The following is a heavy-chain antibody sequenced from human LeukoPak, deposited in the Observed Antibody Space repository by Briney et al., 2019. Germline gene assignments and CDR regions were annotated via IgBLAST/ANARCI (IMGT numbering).Heavy chain of an antibody. D-gene: IGHD3-16*01. CDR2: ISSSSSYI. J-gene: IGHJ4*02. V-gene: IGHV3-21*01. CDR1: GFTFSSYS. CDR3: ARAKGREFGGTPLDY. Sequence: NPGGSLRLSCAASGFTFSSYSMNWVRQAPGKGLEWVSSISSSSSYIYYADPVKGRFTISRDNAKNSLYLQMNSLRAEDTAVYYCARAKGREFGGTPLDYWGQGTLVTVSS.